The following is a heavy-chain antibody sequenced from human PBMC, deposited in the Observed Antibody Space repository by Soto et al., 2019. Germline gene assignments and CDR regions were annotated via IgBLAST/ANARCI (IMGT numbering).Heavy chain of an antibody. Sequence: PSETLSLTCTVSGGSISSYYWSWIRQPPGKRLEWIGYIYYSGSTNYNPSLKSRVTISVDTSKNQFSLKLSSVTAADTAVYYCARDLGVVATINYYYYYGMDVRGQGTTVTVSS. CDR1: GGSISSYY. CDR3: ARDLGVVATINYYYYYGMDV. CDR2: IYYSGST. J-gene: IGHJ6*02. D-gene: IGHD5-12*01. V-gene: IGHV4-59*01.